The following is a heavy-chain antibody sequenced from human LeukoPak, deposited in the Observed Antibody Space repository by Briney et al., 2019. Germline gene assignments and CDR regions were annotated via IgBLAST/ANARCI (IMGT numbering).Heavy chain of an antibody. CDR3: AMRIAAADAFDI. J-gene: IGHJ3*02. D-gene: IGHD6-13*01. CDR1: GYTFTSYA. V-gene: IGHV1-3*01. Sequence: ASVKASCKASGYTFTSYAMHWVRQAPGQRLEWMGWINAGNGNTKYSQKFQGRVTITRDTSASTAYMELSSLRSEDTAVYYCAMRIAAADAFDIWGQGTMVTVSS. CDR2: INAGNGNT.